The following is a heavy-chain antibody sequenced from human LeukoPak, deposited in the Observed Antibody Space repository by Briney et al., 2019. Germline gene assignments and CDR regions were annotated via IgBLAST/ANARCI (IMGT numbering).Heavy chain of an antibody. Sequence: GGSLRLSCAASGFIFSSYSMNWVRQAPGKGLEWVSSISSSSIYIYYADSVKGRFTISRDNAKNSLYLQMNSLRAEDTAVYYCAREEYQLPVDYWGQGTLVTVSS. J-gene: IGHJ4*02. CDR2: ISSSSIYI. CDR3: AREEYQLPVDY. V-gene: IGHV3-21*01. CDR1: GFIFSSYS. D-gene: IGHD2-2*01.